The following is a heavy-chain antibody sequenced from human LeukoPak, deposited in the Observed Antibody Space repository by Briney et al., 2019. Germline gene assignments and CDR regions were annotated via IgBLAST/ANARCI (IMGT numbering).Heavy chain of an antibody. CDR3: AKRGTTYYYYYMDV. CDR2: ISYDGSNK. V-gene: IGHV3-30*18. J-gene: IGHJ6*03. D-gene: IGHD3-16*01. Sequence: GGSLRLSCAASGFTFSSYGMHWVRQAPGKGLEWVAVISYDGSNKYYADSVKGRFTISRDNSKNTLYLQMNSLRAEDTAVYYCAKRGTTYYYYYMDVWGKGTMVTVSS. CDR1: GFTFSSYG.